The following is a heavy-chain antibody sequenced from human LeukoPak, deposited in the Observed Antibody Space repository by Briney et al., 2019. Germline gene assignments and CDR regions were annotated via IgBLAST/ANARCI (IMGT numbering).Heavy chain of an antibody. CDR1: GGSISSGSYY. V-gene: IGHV4-61*02. CDR3: ATASPDSSLANAFDI. J-gene: IGHJ3*02. Sequence: SETLSLTCTVSGGSISSGSYYWSWIRQPAGKGLEWIGRIYTSGSTNYNPSLKSRVTISVDTSKNQFSLKLSSVTAADTAVYYCATASPDSSLANAFDIWGQGTMVTVSS. CDR2: IYTSGST. D-gene: IGHD3-22*01.